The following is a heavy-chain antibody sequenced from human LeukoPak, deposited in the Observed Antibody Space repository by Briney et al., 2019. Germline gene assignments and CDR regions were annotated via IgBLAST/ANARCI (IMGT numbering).Heavy chain of an antibody. CDR1: GFMLSSNW. J-gene: IGHJ4*02. V-gene: IGHV3-7*03. CDR3: AKEGRSLQTY. Sequence: GGSLRLSCAASGFMLSSNWTSWVRLAPGKGLEWVANIKEDGTETYYVDSVKGRFTISRDNAKNSLYLQMNSLRVEDTAVYYCAKEGRSLQTYWGQGTLVTVSS. D-gene: IGHD5-24*01. CDR2: IKEDGTET.